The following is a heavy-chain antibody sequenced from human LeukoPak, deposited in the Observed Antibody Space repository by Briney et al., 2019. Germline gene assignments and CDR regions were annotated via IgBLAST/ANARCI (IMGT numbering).Heavy chain of an antibody. CDR2: TYYRSKWYN. J-gene: IGHJ4*02. Sequence: SQTLSLTCAISGDSLSSNSAAWNWIRQSPSRGLEWLGRTYYRSKWYNDYAVSVKGRIAINPDTSKNQFSLQLNSVTPGDTAVYYCARAKGRSPLFDYWGQGTLVTVSS. CDR1: GDSLSSNSAA. D-gene: IGHD6-13*01. V-gene: IGHV6-1*01. CDR3: ARAKGRSPLFDY.